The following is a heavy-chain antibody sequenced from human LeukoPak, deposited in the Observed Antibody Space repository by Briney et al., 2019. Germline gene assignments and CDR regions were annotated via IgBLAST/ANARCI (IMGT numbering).Heavy chain of an antibody. V-gene: IGHV3-23*01. D-gene: IGHD6-13*01. CDR1: GFTFSSYA. Sequence: PGGSLRLSCAASGFTFSSYAMSWVRQAPGKGLEGVSAISGSGGSTYYADSVKGRFTISRDNSKNTLYLQMNSLRAEDTAVYYCAKRYSSSWRHFDYWGQGTLVTVSS. J-gene: IGHJ4*02. CDR2: ISGSGGST. CDR3: AKRYSSSWRHFDY.